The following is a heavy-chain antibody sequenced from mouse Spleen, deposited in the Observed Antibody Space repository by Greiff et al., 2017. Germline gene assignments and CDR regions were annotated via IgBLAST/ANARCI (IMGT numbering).Heavy chain of an antibody. CDR1: GFSLSTFGMG. V-gene: IGHV8-8*01. J-gene: IGHJ4*01. Sequence: QVTLKESGPGILQPSQTLSLTCSFSGFSLSTFGMGVGWIRQPSGKGLEWLAHIWWDDDKYYNPALKSRLTISKDTSKNQVFLKIANVDTADTATYYCARRGSSGYPSGDAMDYWGQGTSVTVSS. CDR2: IWWDDDK. D-gene: IGHD3-2*02. CDR3: ARRGSSGYPSGDAMDY.